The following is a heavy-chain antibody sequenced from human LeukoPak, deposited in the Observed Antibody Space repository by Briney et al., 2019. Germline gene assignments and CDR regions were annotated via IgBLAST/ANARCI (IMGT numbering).Heavy chain of an antibody. CDR2: MNPKSGKT. D-gene: IGHD6-6*01. Sequence: ASVKVSCKTSGYTFTNYDINWVRQAPGQGLEWMGWMNPKSGKTGYAQKFQGRATIIRNTSISTAYMELSSLRSEDTAVYYCARDYEYSSSGSYDYWGQGTLVTVSS. J-gene: IGHJ4*02. V-gene: IGHV1-8*03. CDR1: GYTFTNYD. CDR3: ARDYEYSSSGSYDY.